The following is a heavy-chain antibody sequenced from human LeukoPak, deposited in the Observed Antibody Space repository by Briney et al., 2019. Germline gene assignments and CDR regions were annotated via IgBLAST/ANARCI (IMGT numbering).Heavy chain of an antibody. D-gene: IGHD4-17*01. J-gene: IGHJ4*02. CDR3: AKGDTVTTDGR. CDR1: GFSLSSSW. Sequence: GGSLRLSCAASGFSLSSSWMHWFRQAPGKGLEWVSAISGSGGSTYYADSVKGRFTISRDNSKNTLYLQMNSLRAEDTAVYYCAKGDTVTTDGRWGQGTLVTVSS. CDR2: ISGSGGST. V-gene: IGHV3-23*01.